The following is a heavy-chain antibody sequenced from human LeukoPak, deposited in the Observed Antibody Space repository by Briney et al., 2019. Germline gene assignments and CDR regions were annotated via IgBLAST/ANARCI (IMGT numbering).Heavy chain of an antibody. CDR3: ARSIAAAGRGEIDY. D-gene: IGHD6-13*01. J-gene: IGHJ4*02. Sequence: SETLSLTCTVSGGSISSGSYYWSWIRQPAGKGLEWIGRIYTSGSTNYNPSLKSRVTISVDTSKNQFSLKLSSVTAADTAVYYCARSIAAAGRGEIDYWGQGTLVTVSS. CDR2: IYTSGST. CDR1: GGSISSGSYY. V-gene: IGHV4-61*02.